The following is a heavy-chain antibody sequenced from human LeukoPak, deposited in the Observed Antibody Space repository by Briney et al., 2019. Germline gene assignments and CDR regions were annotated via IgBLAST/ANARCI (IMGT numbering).Heavy chain of an antibody. J-gene: IGHJ4*02. CDR3: ATAPDYGGNSNFDY. Sequence: ASVKVSCKASGYTFTSYGISWVRQAPGQGLEWMGWISAYNGNTNYAQKLQGRVTMTTDTSTSTAYMELSSLRSEDTAVYYCATAPDYGGNSNFDYWGQGTLVTVSS. D-gene: IGHD4-23*01. CDR1: GYTFTSYG. CDR2: ISAYNGNT. V-gene: IGHV1-18*01.